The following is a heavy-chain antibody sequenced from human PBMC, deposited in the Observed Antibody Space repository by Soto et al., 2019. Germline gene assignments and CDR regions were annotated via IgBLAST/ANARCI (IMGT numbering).Heavy chain of an antibody. CDR3: ARVAVAGTRFDY. J-gene: IGHJ4*02. CDR2: IYHSGST. V-gene: IGHV4-4*02. Sequence: QVQLQESGPGLVKPSGTLSLTCAVSGGSISSSNWWRWVRQPPGKGLEWIGEIYHSGSTNYIPSLKGRLXTXVXXSKNQFSLKLSSVTAADTAVYYCARVAVAGTRFDYWGQGTLVTVSS. D-gene: IGHD6-19*01. CDR1: GGSISSSNW.